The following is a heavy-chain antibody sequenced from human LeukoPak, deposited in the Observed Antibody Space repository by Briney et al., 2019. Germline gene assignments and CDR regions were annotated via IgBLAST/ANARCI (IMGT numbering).Heavy chain of an antibody. D-gene: IGHD3-22*01. CDR1: GYTFTGYY. CDR3: ARVTYYYDSSGYPKSHFDY. J-gene: IGHJ4*02. CDR2: INPNSGGT. V-gene: IGHV1-2*02. Sequence: GASVKVSCKASGYTFTGYYMHWVRQAPGQGLEWMGWINPNSGGTNYAQKFQGRVTITADKSTSTAYMELSSLRSEDTAVHYCARVTYYYDSSGYPKSHFDYWGQGTLVTVSS.